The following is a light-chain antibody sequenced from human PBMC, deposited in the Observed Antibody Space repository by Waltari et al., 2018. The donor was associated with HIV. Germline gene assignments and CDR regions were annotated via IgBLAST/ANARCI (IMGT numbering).Light chain of an antibody. V-gene: IGLV2-11*01. J-gene: IGLJ3*02. CDR1: SSHVGAYDA. Sequence: QSALTQPRSVSGSPGQSVTLSCTGLSSHVGAYDAVSWYLQHPGKVPKLIIYEVIKRPSGVPDRFSGSKSGNTASLTISGLQTEDEADYFCCSYAGTYTYVLFGGGTKLTVL. CDR2: EVI. CDR3: CSYAGTYTYVL.